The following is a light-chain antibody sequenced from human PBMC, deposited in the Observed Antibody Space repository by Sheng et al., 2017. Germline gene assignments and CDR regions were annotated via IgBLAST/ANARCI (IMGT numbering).Light chain of an antibody. J-gene: IGKJ3*01. CDR1: QGVGSY. V-gene: IGKV3-20*01. CDR2: GAS. CDR3: QQYGSSPR. Sequence: EIVLTQSPATLSLSPGQRATLSCRASQGVGSYLAWYQQKPGQAPRLLIYGASSRATGIPDRFSGSGSGTDFTLIIRRLEPEDFAVYYCQQYGSSPRFGPGTTVDIK.